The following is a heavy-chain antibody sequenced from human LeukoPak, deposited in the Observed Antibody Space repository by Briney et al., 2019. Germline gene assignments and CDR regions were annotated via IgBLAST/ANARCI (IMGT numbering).Heavy chain of an antibody. J-gene: IGHJ4*02. Sequence: GASVKVSCKASGYTFTGYYMHWVRQAPGQGLEWMGWINPNSGGTNYAQKFQGRVTMTRDTSISTAYMELSRLRSDDTAVYYCAIGHYYDSSELGYYFDYWGQGTLVTVSS. V-gene: IGHV1-2*02. CDR3: AIGHYYDSSELGYYFDY. CDR1: GYTFTGYY. CDR2: INPNSGGT. D-gene: IGHD3-22*01.